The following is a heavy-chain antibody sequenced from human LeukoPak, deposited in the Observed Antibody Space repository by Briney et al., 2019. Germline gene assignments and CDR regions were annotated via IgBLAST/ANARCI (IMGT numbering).Heavy chain of an antibody. CDR2: IYYSGST. V-gene: IGHV4-59*12. CDR3: ARDRGAGASYFQY. Sequence: SETLSLTCTVSGGSISSYYWSWIRQPPGKGLERIGYIYYSGSTNYNPSLKSRVTISVDTSKNQFSLSLSSVTAADTAVYYCARDRGAGASYFQYWGPGTLVTVSS. J-gene: IGHJ1*01. CDR1: GGSISSYY. D-gene: IGHD6-13*01.